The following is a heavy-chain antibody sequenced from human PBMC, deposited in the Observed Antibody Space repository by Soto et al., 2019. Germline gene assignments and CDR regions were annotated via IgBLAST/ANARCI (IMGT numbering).Heavy chain of an antibody. CDR3: ARAKRPTAPDESLVQPDAFDI. Sequence: GASVKVSCKASGYTFTSYYMHWVRQAPGQGLEWMGIINPSGGSTSYAQKFQGRVTMTRDTSTSTVYMELSSLRSEDTAVYYCARAKRPTAPDESLVQPDAFDIWGQGTMVTVSS. CDR1: GYTFTSYY. J-gene: IGHJ3*02. CDR2: INPSGGST. D-gene: IGHD1-1*01. V-gene: IGHV1-46*03.